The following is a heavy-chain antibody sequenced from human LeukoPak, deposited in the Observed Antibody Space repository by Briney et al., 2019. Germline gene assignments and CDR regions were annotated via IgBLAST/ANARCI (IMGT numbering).Heavy chain of an antibody. CDR1: GLTFSKSW. J-gene: IGHJ1*01. CDR2: INNEGTTT. V-gene: IGHV3-74*01. CDR3: ARGSGLGTNEYYQY. D-gene: IGHD3-16*01. Sequence: PGGSLRLSCEASGLTFSKSWMHWVRHAPGKGLVWVSRINNEGTTTSYADPVKGRFIISRDNAKNTLYLQMNSLRADDTAVYYCARGSGLGTNEYYQYWGQGTLVTVRS.